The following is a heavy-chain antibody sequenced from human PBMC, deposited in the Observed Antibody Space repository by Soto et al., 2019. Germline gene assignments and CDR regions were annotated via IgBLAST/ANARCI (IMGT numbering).Heavy chain of an antibody. D-gene: IGHD6-6*01. V-gene: IGHV4-4*02. CDR2: IYHSGST. J-gene: IGHJ3*02. CDR1: SGSISSSNW. Sequence: QVQLQESGPGLVKPSGTLSLTCAVSSGSISSSNWWSWVRQPPGKGLEWIGEIYHSGSTNYNPSLKSRVTMSVGESSNQVSRKLSAGTAADRAVYDCGRDKGGGSSSSGGAFDIWGQGTMVTVSS. CDR3: GRDKGGGSSSSGGAFDI.